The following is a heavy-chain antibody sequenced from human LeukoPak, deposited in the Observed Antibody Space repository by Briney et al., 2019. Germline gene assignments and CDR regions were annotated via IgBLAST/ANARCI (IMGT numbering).Heavy chain of an antibody. CDR1: GYTFTSYA. J-gene: IGHJ4*02. V-gene: IGHV1-18*01. Sequence: ASVKVSCKASGYTFTSYAISWVRQAPGQGLEWVGWINSYNGNTNYAQKFQGRVTITADKSTSTAYMELSSLRSEDTAVYYCARDLDSSGYWPSGDYWGQGTLVTVSS. CDR3: ARDLDSSGYWPSGDY. CDR2: INSYNGNT. D-gene: IGHD3-22*01.